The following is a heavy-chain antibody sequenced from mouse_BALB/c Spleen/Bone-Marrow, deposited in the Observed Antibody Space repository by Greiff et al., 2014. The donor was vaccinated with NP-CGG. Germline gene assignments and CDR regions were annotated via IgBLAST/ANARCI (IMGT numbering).Heavy chain of an antibody. D-gene: IGHD1-2*01. Sequence: VKLVESGAELAKPGASVKMSCKASGYTFTSYWMHWVKQRPGQGLEWIGYINPSTGYTDYNQKFKDKATLTADKSSSTAYMQLSSLTSEGSAVYYCARVYYGYFFAYGGQGTLVTVSA. J-gene: IGHJ3*01. CDR1: GYTFTSYW. CDR2: INPSTGYT. CDR3: ARVYYGYFFAY. V-gene: IGHV1-7*01.